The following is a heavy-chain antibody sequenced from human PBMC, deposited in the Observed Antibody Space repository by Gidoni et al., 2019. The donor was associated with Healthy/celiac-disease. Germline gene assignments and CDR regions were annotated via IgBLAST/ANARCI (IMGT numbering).Heavy chain of an antibody. J-gene: IGHJ6*02. V-gene: IGHV3-23*01. CDR3: AKDQVGIGYYYYYGMDV. Sequence: EVQLLESGGGLVQPGGSLRLYCAVSGFTFSSYAMSWVRQAPGKGLEWVSAISGSGGSTYYADSVKGRFTISRDNSKNTLYLHMNSLRAEDTAVYYCAKDQVGIGYYYYYGMDVWGQGTTVTVSS. CDR2: ISGSGGST. CDR1: GFTFSSYA. D-gene: IGHD2-21*01.